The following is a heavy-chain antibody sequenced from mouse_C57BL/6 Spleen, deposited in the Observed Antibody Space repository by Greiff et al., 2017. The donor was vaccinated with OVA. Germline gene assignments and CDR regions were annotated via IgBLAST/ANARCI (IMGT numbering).Heavy chain of an antibody. Sequence: VQLQQPGAELVRPGSSVKLSCKASGYTFTSYWMHWVKQRPIHGLEWIGNIDPSDSETHYHPQFKAKATLTVDKSSSTAYMQLSSLTSEDSAVYYCARSYGYDDGYGYFDVWGTGTTVTVSS. CDR2: IDPSDSET. V-gene: IGHV1-52*01. D-gene: IGHD2-2*01. J-gene: IGHJ1*03. CDR1: GYTFTSYW. CDR3: ARSYGYDDGYGYFDV.